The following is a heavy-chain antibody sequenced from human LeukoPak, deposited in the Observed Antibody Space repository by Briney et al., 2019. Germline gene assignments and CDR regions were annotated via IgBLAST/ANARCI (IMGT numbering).Heavy chain of an antibody. V-gene: IGHV3-43*02. CDR3: AKDLPQYYDFWSGYYGGLDY. J-gene: IGHJ4*02. D-gene: IGHD3-3*01. CDR2: ISGNGNNI. CDR1: GFTFEDYA. Sequence: PGGSLRLSCAASGFTFEDYAMHWVRQGPGKGLEWVSLISGNGNNIYYADSVKGRFTISRDNSKNSLYLQMNRLRTEDTALYYCAKDLPQYYDFWSGYYGGLDYWGQGTLVTVSS.